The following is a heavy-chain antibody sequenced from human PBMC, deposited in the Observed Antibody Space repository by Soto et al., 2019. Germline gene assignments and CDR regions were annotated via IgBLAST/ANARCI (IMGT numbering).Heavy chain of an antibody. CDR3: ARGRAEYYDYVWGSYRYTGPWFDP. Sequence: SETLSLTCAVYGGSFSGYYWSWIRQPPGKGLEWIGEINHSGSTNYNPSLKSRVTISVDTSKNQFSLKLSSVTAADTAVYYCARGRAEYYDYVWGSYRYTGPWFDPSGQGTLVTVST. V-gene: IGHV4-34*01. J-gene: IGHJ5*02. CDR2: INHSGST. CDR1: GGSFSGYY. D-gene: IGHD3-16*02.